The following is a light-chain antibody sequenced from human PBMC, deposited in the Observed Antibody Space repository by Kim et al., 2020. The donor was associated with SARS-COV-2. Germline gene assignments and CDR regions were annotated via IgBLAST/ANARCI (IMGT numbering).Light chain of an antibody. CDR1: QTVSSNY. J-gene: IGKJ2*01. CDR3: QQYGTSPPVYT. CDR2: GAS. V-gene: IGKV3-20*01. Sequence: PGERATRSCRASQTVSSNYLAWYQQKPGQAPRLLIYGASSRATGIPDRFSGSGSGTDFTLTISRLEPDDFAVYYCQQYGTSPPVYTFGQGTKLEI.